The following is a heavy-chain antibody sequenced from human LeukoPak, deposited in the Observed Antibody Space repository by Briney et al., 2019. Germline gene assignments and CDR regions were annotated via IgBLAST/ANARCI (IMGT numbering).Heavy chain of an antibody. CDR1: GGSISSYY. V-gene: IGHV4-59*01. D-gene: IGHD1-26*01. CDR3: ARADSGSRLDY. CDR2: IYYSGST. Sequence: SETLSLTCTVSGGSISSYYWSWIRQPPGKGLEWIGYIYYSGSTNYNPSLKSRVTISVDTSKNQFSLKLSSVTAADTAVYYCARADSGSRLDYWGQGTLVTVFS. J-gene: IGHJ4*02.